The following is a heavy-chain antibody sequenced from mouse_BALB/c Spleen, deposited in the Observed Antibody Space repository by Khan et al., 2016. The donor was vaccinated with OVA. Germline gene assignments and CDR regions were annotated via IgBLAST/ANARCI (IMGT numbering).Heavy chain of an antibody. Sequence: QVQLKESGPGLVAPSQSLSITCTVSGFSLSRYSVHWVRQPPGKGLEWLGIIWGGGSTDYNSALKSRLSISKDNSTSQVFLKMNSLHTDDTAMYYCARNRDGGSYWYFDVWGAGTTVTVSS. D-gene: IGHD3-3*01. CDR1: GFSLSRYS. V-gene: IGHV2-6-4*01. CDR2: IWGGGST. CDR3: ARNRDGGSYWYFDV. J-gene: IGHJ1*01.